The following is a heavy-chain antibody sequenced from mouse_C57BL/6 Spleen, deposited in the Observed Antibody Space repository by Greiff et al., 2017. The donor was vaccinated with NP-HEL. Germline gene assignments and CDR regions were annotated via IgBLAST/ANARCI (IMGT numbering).Heavy chain of an antibody. CDR2: INPNNGGT. Sequence: EVQLQQSGPELVKPGASVKIPCKASGYTFTDYNMDWVKQSHGKSLEWIGDINPNNGGTIYNQKFKGKATLTVDKSSSTAYMELRSLTSEDTAVYYCARSRIVTTVVAYYFDYWGQGTTLTVSS. J-gene: IGHJ2*01. CDR1: GYTFTDYN. V-gene: IGHV1-18*01. CDR3: ARSRIVTTVVAYYFDY. D-gene: IGHD1-1*01.